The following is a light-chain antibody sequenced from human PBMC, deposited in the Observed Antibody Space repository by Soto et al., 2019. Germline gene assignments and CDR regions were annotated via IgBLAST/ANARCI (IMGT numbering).Light chain of an antibody. J-gene: IGKJ1*01. Sequence: EIVMTQSPATLSVSPGERATLSCRASQSVSSNLAWYQQKPGQAPRLLIYGAYYRATGIPDRFSGSGSGTDFTLTISSLEPEDFAVYYCQQCHRYLTFGQGTKVDNK. V-gene: IGKV3-15*01. CDR2: GAY. CDR1: QSVSSN. CDR3: QQCHRYLT.